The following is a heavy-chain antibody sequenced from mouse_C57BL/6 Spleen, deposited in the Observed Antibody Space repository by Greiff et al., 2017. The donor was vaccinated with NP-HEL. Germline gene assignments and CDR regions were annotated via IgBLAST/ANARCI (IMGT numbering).Heavy chain of an antibody. CDR1: GYTFTSYW. V-gene: IGHV1-55*01. Sequence: QVQLQQPGAELVKPGASVKMSCKASGYTFTSYWITWVKQRPGQGLEWIGDIYPGSGSTNYNEKFKSKATLTVDTSSSTAYMQLSSLTSEDSAVSYCASSRENYGNYVGAMDYWGQGTSVTVSS. CDR3: ASSRENYGNYVGAMDY. D-gene: IGHD2-1*01. CDR2: IYPGSGST. J-gene: IGHJ4*01.